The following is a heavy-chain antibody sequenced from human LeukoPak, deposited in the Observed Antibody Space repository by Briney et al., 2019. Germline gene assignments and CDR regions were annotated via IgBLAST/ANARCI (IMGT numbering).Heavy chain of an antibody. Sequence: PGGSLRLSCEVSGFTFSSHWMHWVRHVPGKGLVWVSGVNGDGTITLYAGSVKGRVTVTRDNAKNTVYLQMNGLTAEDTALYFCARDRRSPDPYGRDERLDYWGQGILVTVS. CDR1: GFTFSSHW. D-gene: IGHD3-10*01. CDR2: VNGDGTIT. J-gene: IGHJ4*02. CDR3: ARDRRSPDPYGRDERLDY. V-gene: IGHV3-74*01.